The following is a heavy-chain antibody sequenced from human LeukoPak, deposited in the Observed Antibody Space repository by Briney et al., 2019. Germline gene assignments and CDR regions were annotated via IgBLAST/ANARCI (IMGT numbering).Heavy chain of an antibody. Sequence: GGSLRLTCAASGFTVSSNYMSWVRQAPGPGLEWVSVIYAGGSTYHADSGKGRFTISRDNSKNTVYLQMNSLRAEDTAVYYCARGRWDYGSGSYPYYFDYWGQGTLVTVSS. CDR2: IYAGGST. V-gene: IGHV3-66*02. D-gene: IGHD3-10*01. CDR1: GFTVSSNY. J-gene: IGHJ4*02. CDR3: ARGRWDYGSGSYPYYFDY.